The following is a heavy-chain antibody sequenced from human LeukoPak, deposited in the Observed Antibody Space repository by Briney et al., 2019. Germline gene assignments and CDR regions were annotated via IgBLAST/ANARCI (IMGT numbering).Heavy chain of an antibody. D-gene: IGHD6-13*01. CDR1: GFSLNTSGVG. J-gene: IGHJ5*02. CDR2: IYWDDDK. CDR3: AHSTAAGTSYWFDP. Sequence: ESGPTPVKPTQTLTLTCTFSGFSLNTSGVGVGWIRQPPGKALEWLALIYWDDDKRYSPSLKSRLAITKDTSKNQVVLTMTNMDPVDTATYYCAHSTAAGTSYWFDPWGQGTLVTVSS. V-gene: IGHV2-5*02.